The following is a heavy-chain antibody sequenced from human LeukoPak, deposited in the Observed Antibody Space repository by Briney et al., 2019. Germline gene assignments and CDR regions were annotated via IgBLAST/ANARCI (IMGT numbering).Heavy chain of an antibody. V-gene: IGHV3-21*01. CDR2: ISSSSSYI. J-gene: IGHJ3*02. D-gene: IGHD3-22*01. CDR3: ARDASPYDSGGYYYDAFDI. Sequence: GGSLRLSCAASGFTFSSYTMNWVRQAPGKGLEWVSSISSSSSYIYYADSVKGRFTISRDNAKNSLYLQMNSLRAEDTAVYYCARDASPYDSGGYYYDAFDIWGRGTMVTVSS. CDR1: GFTFSSYT.